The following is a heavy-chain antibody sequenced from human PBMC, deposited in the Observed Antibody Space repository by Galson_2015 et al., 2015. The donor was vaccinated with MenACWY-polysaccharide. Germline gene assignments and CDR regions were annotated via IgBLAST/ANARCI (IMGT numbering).Heavy chain of an antibody. D-gene: IGHD6-13*01. CDR3: AREFTGDGSSWYYGYFDL. CDR1: GSTFSSFD. J-gene: IGHJ2*01. Sequence: SLRLSCAASGSTFSSFDMHWVRHVIGKGLEWVAAIGTGGDTYYSGSVKGRFTISRENAKNSLYLQMNSLRAGDTAVYYCAREFTGDGSSWYYGYFDLWGRGTLVTVSS. V-gene: IGHV3-13*01. CDR2: IGTGGDT.